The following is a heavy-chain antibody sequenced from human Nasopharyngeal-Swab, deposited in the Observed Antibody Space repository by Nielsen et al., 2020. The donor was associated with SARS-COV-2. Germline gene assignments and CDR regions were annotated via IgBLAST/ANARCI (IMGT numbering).Heavy chain of an antibody. V-gene: IGHV3-49*03. CDR3: TRHDFWSAYYFDY. D-gene: IGHD3-3*01. CDR2: IRSKAYGGTT. CDR1: GFTFGDYA. Sequence: GESLKISCTASGFTFGDYAMSWLRQAPGKGLEWVGFIRSKAYGGTTEYAASVKGRFTISRDDSKSIAYLQMNSLKTEDTAVFYCTRHDFWSAYYFDYWGQGTLVTVSS. J-gene: IGHJ4*02.